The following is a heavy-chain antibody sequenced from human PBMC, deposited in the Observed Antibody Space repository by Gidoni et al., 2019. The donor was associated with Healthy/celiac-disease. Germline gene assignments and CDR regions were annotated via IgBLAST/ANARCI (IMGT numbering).Heavy chain of an antibody. V-gene: IGHV3-30*18. Sequence: QVQLVESGGGVVQPGRSLRLSCAASGFTFSSYGMHWVRQAPGKGLEWVAVISYDGSNKYYADSVKGRFTISRDNSKNTLYLQMNSLRAEDTAVYYCAKGDWEGHSSSHDAGSFDYWGQGTLVTVSS. CDR1: GFTFSSYG. J-gene: IGHJ4*02. CDR3: AKGDWEGHSSSHDAGSFDY. D-gene: IGHD6-6*01. CDR2: ISYDGSNK.